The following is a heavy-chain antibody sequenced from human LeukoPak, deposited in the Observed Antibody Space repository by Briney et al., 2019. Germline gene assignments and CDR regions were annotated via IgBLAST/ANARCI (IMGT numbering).Heavy chain of an antibody. Sequence: ASVKVSCKVSGYTLTELSMHWVRQAPGKGLEWMGGFDPEHGETVYAQKFQGRLTMTEDTSTHTAYMELSSLRSDDTAVYYCATDPVGYCNANGCYSVDYWGQGTLVTVSS. J-gene: IGHJ4*02. D-gene: IGHD2-15*01. CDR1: GYTLTELS. CDR3: ATDPVGYCNANGCYSVDY. CDR2: FDPEHGET. V-gene: IGHV1-24*01.